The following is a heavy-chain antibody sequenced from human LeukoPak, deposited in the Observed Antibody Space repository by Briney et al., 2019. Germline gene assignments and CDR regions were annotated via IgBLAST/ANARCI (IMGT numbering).Heavy chain of an antibody. V-gene: IGHV3-30*18. Sequence: PGGSLRLSCAASGFTFSSYGMHWVRQAPGKGLEWVAVISYDGSNKYYADSVKGRFTISRDNSKNTLYLQMNSLRAEDTAVYYCANTQGDSSGYYLYAFDIWGQGTMVTVSS. D-gene: IGHD3-22*01. CDR2: ISYDGSNK. CDR3: ANTQGDSSGYYLYAFDI. J-gene: IGHJ3*02. CDR1: GFTFSSYG.